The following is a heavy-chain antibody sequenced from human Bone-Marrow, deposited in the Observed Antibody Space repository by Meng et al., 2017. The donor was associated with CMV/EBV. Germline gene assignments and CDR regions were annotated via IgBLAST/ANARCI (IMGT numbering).Heavy chain of an antibody. Sequence: SCKASGYTFTSYDINWVRQAPGKGLEYVSAISSNGGSTYYADSVKGRFTISRDNSKNTLYLQMGSLRAEDMAVYYCARALAVAGNYYYYGMDVWGQGTTVTVSS. CDR2: ISSNGGST. CDR1: GYTFTSYD. J-gene: IGHJ6*02. CDR3: ARALAVAGNYYYYGMDV. V-gene: IGHV3-64*02. D-gene: IGHD6-19*01.